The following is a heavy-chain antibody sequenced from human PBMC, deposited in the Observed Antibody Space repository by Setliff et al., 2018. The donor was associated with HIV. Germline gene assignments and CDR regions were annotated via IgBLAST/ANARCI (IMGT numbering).Heavy chain of an antibody. CDR3: ARGLSFYDPGGFDY. CDR2: IYTSGST. Sequence: SETLSLTCTVSGGSNSSSTYYWSWIRQPPGKGLEWIGYIYTSGSTNYNPSPKGRVTISVDTSKNQFSLKLSPVTAADTAVYYCARGLSFYDPGGFDYWGQGTLVTVSS. V-gene: IGHV4-4*09. D-gene: IGHD3-22*01. CDR1: GGSNSSSTYY. J-gene: IGHJ4*02.